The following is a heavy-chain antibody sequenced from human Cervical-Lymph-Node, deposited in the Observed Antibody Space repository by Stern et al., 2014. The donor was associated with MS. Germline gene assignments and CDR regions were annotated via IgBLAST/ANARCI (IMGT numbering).Heavy chain of an antibody. CDR3: AQGGQWLRFLPRDY. J-gene: IGHJ4*02. V-gene: IGHV3-30*18. D-gene: IGHD5-12*01. CDR1: GFTFSSYA. CDR2: ISHEGVNK. Sequence: VQLEESGGGVVQPGRSLRLSCAASGFTFSSYAMHWVRQAPGKGLEWVAVISHEGVNKYYADSVKGRFTISRDNSKNTLYLQVSSLRAEDTAVYYCAQGGQWLRFLPRDYWGQGTLVTVSS.